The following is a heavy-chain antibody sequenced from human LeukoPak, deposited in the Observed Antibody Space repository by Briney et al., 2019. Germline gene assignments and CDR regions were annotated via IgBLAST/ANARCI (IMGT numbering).Heavy chain of an antibody. CDR2: ISYDGSKK. CDR3: AREVVVVVAAVGGRYYFDY. V-gene: IGHV3-30*01. Sequence: GGSLRLSCAASGFTFSSYAMHWVRQAPGKGLEWVAVISYDGSKKYYADSVKGPVTISRDNSKNTLYLQMNSLRAEDTAVYYCAREVVVVVAAVGGRYYFDYWGQGTLVTVSS. D-gene: IGHD2-15*01. J-gene: IGHJ4*02. CDR1: GFTFSSYA.